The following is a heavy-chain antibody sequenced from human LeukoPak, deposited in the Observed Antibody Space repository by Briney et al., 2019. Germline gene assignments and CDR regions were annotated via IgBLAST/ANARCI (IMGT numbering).Heavy chain of an antibody. CDR2: ISSSSSYI. CDR3: AKEEGQYYFDY. Sequence: PGGSLRLSCAASGFTFSSYSMNWVRQAPGKGLEWVSSISSSSSYIYYADSVKGRFTISRDNAKNSLYLQMNSLRAEDTAVYYCAKEEGQYYFDYWGQGTLVTVSS. D-gene: IGHD5-24*01. J-gene: IGHJ4*02. V-gene: IGHV3-21*04. CDR1: GFTFSSYS.